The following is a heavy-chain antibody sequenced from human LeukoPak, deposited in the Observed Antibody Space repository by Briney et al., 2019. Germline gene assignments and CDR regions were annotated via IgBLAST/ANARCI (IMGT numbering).Heavy chain of an antibody. J-gene: IGHJ6*04. CDR3: AIGSRADYYYGMDV. D-gene: IGHD3-10*01. CDR1: GGSFSGYY. V-gene: IGHV4-34*01. CDR2: INHSGST. Sequence: LSETLSLTCAVYGGSFSGYYWSWIRQPPGKGLEWIGEINHSGSTNYNPSLKSRVTISVDTSKNQFSLKLSSVTAADTAVYYCAIGSRADYYYGMDVWGKGTTVTVSS.